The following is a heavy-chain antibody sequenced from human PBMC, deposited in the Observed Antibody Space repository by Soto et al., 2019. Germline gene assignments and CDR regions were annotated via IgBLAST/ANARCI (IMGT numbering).Heavy chain of an antibody. D-gene: IGHD5-18*01. CDR3: ATRKGRYSYGAFDY. Sequence: SVKVSCKASGGTFSSYAISWVRQAPGQGLEWMGGIIPIFGTANYAQKFQGRVTITADESTSTAYMELSSLRSEDTAVYYCATRKGRYSYGAFDYWGQGTLVTVSS. CDR1: GGTFSSYA. J-gene: IGHJ4*02. CDR2: IIPIFGTA. V-gene: IGHV1-69*13.